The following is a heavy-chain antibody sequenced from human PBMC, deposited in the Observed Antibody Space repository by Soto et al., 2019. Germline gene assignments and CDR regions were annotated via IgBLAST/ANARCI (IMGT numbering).Heavy chain of an antibody. CDR3: AKDLRQGAFGATVYGMDV. V-gene: IGHV3-30*18. CDR2: VSHDGRKT. Sequence: QVLLVESGGGDVQPGTSLRLSCVASGFTFTNNGMHWVRQAPGKGLEWVALVSHDGRKTFYADSVKGRLTIYRDNSKSTVYLHMSNLRPEDTAVYQCAKDLRQGAFGATVYGMDVWGQGTKVTVSS. J-gene: IGHJ6*02. D-gene: IGHD3-16*01. CDR1: GFTFTNNG.